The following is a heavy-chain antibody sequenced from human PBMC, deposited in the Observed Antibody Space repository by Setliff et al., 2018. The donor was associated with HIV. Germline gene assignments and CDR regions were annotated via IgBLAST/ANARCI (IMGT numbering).Heavy chain of an antibody. CDR3: ARDRLHYDILTGYSDAFDI. CDR2: IIPIFGTA. J-gene: IGHJ3*02. D-gene: IGHD3-9*01. V-gene: IGHV1-69*13. Sequence: ASVKVSCKASGYTFSSYAISWVRQAPGQGLEWMGGIIPIFGTANYAQKFQGRVTITADESTSTAYMELSSLRSEDTAVYYCARDRLHYDILTGYSDAFDIWGQGTMVTVS. CDR1: GYTFSSYA.